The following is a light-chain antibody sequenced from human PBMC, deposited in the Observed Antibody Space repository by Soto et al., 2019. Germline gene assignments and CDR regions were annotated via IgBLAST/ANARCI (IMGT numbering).Light chain of an antibody. CDR1: QSISSSF. J-gene: IGKJ1*01. Sequence: DIQMTQSPSSLSASVGDRVTITCRASQSISSSFLNWYRQKPGKAPKLLIFSASSLQSGVPSRFSGSGSGTDFTLTISSLQPEDFATYYCQQSYSTPQTFGQGTKVDI. V-gene: IGKV1-39*01. CDR3: QQSYSTPQT. CDR2: SAS.